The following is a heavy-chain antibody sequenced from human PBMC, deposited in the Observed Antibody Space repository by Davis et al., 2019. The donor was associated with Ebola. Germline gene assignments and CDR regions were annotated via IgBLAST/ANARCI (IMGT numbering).Heavy chain of an antibody. Sequence: GESLKISCAASGFTFSSYSMNWVRQAPGKGLEWVSSISSSSSYIYYADSVKGRFTISRDNSKKTLYLQMNSLRAEDTDVYYCAKSGLSFGVVKYHYGMDVWGKGTTVTVSS. CDR3: AKSGLSFGVVKYHYGMDV. J-gene: IGHJ6*04. CDR2: ISSSSSYI. CDR1: GFTFSSYS. D-gene: IGHD3-3*01. V-gene: IGHV3-21*04.